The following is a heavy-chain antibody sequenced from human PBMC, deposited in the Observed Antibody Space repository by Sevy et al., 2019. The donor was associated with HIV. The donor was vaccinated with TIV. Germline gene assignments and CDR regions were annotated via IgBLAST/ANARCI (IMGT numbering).Heavy chain of an antibody. CDR2: ISGSGNII. CDR1: GFSFSDSY. D-gene: IGHD5-18*01. Sequence: GGSLRLSCAASGFSFSDSYMSWVRQAPGKGLEWIAYISGSGNIIYYADSVRGRFSISRDNAKKSLYLQMNSLRAEDTAVYFCAKKGYSSGIFYYFYYWGQGTLVTVSS. CDR3: AKKGYSSGIFYYFYY. J-gene: IGHJ4*02. V-gene: IGHV3-11*01.